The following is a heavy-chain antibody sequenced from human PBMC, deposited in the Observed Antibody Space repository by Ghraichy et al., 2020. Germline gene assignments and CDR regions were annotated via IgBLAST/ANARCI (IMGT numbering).Heavy chain of an antibody. Sequence: GGSLRLSCVGSGFTLSSYNMNWVRQSPEKGLEWLSYITSSGRTIFYADSVKGRFTISRDNVKNSVSLQMNSLRDEDTAVYYCARASRVVRFYYYDGMDVWGQGTTVTVS. CDR1: GFTLSSYN. CDR3: ARASRVVRFYYYDGMDV. V-gene: IGHV3-48*02. J-gene: IGHJ6*02. D-gene: IGHD4-23*01. CDR2: ITSSGRTI.